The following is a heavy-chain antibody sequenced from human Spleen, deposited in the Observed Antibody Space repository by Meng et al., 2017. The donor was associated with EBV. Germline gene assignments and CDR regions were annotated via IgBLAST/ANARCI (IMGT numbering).Heavy chain of an antibody. V-gene: IGHV4-61*01. CDR2: IYFTGST. CDR1: GGSVRSGTYY. J-gene: IGHJ4*02. Sequence: QVQLQESGPGLVNPSQTLSLTCTVSGGSVRSGTYYWSWIRQPPGKGLEWIGYIYFTGSTKYNPSLKTRVTISVDTSRNQFSLRLTSVTTADTAVYYCARKLYTDSFFDSWGQGTLVTVSS. CDR3: ARKLYTDSFFDS. D-gene: IGHD2-2*02.